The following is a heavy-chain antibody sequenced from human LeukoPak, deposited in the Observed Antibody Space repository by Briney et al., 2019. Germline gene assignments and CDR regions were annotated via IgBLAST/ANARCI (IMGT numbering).Heavy chain of an antibody. J-gene: IGHJ4*02. CDR1: GGSISSSSYY. D-gene: IGHD6-19*01. V-gene: IGHV4-39*01. CDR2: IYYSGST. Sequence: SETLSLTCTVSGGSISSSSYYWGWIRQPPGKGLEWIGSIYYSGSTYYNPSLKSRVTISVDTSKNQFSLKLSSVTAADTAVYYCARRYSSGWLFDYWGQGTLVTVSS. CDR3: ARRYSSGWLFDY.